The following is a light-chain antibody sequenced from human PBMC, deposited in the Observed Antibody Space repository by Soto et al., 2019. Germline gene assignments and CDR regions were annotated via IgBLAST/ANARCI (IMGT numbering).Light chain of an antibody. J-gene: IGKJ5*01. CDR3: QQSYSTPSIT. CDR1: QDINKY. CDR2: DAS. V-gene: IGKV1-16*02. Sequence: DIQMTQSPSSLSASVGDRVTITCRASQDINKYLVWFQQRPGKAPKPLIYDASSLQSGVPSKFSGSGSGTDFTLTLNSLQPGDFATYYCQQSYSTPSITFGQGTRLEIK.